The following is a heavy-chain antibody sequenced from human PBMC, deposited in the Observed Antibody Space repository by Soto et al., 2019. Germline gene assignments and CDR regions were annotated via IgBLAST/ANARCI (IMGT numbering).Heavy chain of an antibody. V-gene: IGHV3-7*01. CDR1: GFTFSDYW. CDR3: ARFYN. J-gene: IGHJ4*02. CDR2: MSPDGSQE. Sequence: EVQVLESGGGLVQAGGSLRLSCVASGFTFSDYWMSWVRLTPGKGPEWVAHMSPDGSQESYVDSVKGRCTMSRDNAQNSLFLHMSSLRPEDTAIYYCARFYNWGPGTRVTVSS.